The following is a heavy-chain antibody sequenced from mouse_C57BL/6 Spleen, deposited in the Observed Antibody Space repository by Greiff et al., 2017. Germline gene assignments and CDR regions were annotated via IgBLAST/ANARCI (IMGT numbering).Heavy chain of an antibody. CDR2: IDPSDSYT. CDR1: GYTFTSYW. J-gene: IGHJ2*01. D-gene: IGHD2-5*01. Sequence: QVQLQQPGAELVKPGASVKLSCKASGYTFTSYWMQWVKQRPGQGLEWIGEIDPSDSYTNYNQKFKGKATLTVDTSSSTAYMQLSSLTSEDSAVYYCATYSNYVNFDYWGQGTTLTVSS. V-gene: IGHV1-50*01. CDR3: ATYSNYVNFDY.